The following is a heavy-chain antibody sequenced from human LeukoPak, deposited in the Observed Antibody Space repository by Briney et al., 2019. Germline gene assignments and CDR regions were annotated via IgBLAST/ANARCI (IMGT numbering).Heavy chain of an antibody. Sequence: PGGSLRLSCAASGFTFRNYWMGWVRQAPGKGLEWVSSISSSSSYIYYADSVKGRFTISRDNAKNSLYLQMNSLRAEDTAVYYCARDLRGFDYWGQGTLVTVSS. CDR3: ARDLRGFDY. J-gene: IGHJ4*02. V-gene: IGHV3-21*01. CDR2: ISSSSSYI. CDR1: GFTFRNYW.